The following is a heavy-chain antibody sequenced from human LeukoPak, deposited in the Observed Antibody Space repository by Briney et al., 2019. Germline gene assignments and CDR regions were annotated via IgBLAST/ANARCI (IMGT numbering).Heavy chain of an antibody. Sequence: GASVKVSCKASGGTFSSYAISWVRQAPGQGLEWMGGIIPIFGTANYAQKFQGRVTITADKSTSTAYMELSSLRSEDTAVYYCARQEGDLDYYGSGSYYSWFDPWGQGTLVTVSS. V-gene: IGHV1-69*06. J-gene: IGHJ5*02. CDR1: GGTFSSYA. CDR2: IIPIFGTA. CDR3: ARQEGDLDYYGSGSYYSWFDP. D-gene: IGHD3-10*01.